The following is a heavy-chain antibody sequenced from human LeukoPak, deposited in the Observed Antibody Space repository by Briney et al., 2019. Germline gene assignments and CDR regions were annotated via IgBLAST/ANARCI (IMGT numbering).Heavy chain of an antibody. CDR2: ISWNSVSI. Sequence: GGSLRLSCAASGFTFDDYAMHWVRQAPGKGLEWVSGISWNSVSIGYADSVKGRFTISRDNAKNSLYLQMNSLRAEDTALYYCAKDLGGNYYYYMDVWGKGTTVTVSS. J-gene: IGHJ6*03. CDR1: GFTFDDYA. CDR3: AKDLGGNYYYYMDV. V-gene: IGHV3-9*01.